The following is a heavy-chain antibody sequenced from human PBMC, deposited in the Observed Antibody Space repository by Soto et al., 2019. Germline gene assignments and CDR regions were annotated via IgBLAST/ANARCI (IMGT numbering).Heavy chain of an antibody. CDR2: ISGSGNDA. J-gene: IGHJ4*02. V-gene: IGHV3-23*01. Sequence: GGSLRLSCAASGFPFSHYAMSWVRQAPGQGLEWVSAISGSGNDASYADSVRGRFTISRDNSRDTLYLQMNSLRADDTAVYYCGKERRGCVLFDRDYWGQGELLTVSS. D-gene: IGHD3-9*01. CDR3: GKERRGCVLFDRDY. CDR1: GFPFSHYA.